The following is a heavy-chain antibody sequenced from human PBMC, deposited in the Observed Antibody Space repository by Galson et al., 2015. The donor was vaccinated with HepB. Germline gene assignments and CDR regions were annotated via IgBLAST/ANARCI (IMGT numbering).Heavy chain of an antibody. D-gene: IGHD4-17*01. V-gene: IGHV3-33*08. Sequence: SLRLSCAAPGFTFSSYGMHWVRQAPGKGLEWVAVIWYDGSNKYYADSVKGRFTISRDNFKKMVYLQMNSRRAEDTAVYYCARDRVLRSLGYWYFDLWGRGTLVTVSS. J-gene: IGHJ2*01. CDR3: ARDRVLRSLGYWYFDL. CDR1: GFTFSSYG. CDR2: IWYDGSNK.